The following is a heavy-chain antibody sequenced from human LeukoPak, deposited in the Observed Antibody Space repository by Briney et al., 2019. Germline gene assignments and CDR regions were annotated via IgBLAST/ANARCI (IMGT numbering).Heavy chain of an antibody. CDR3: AKDISSSCQSPDY. CDR1: GFTFDDYA. J-gene: IGHJ4*02. Sequence: GGSLRLSCAASGFTFDDYAMHWVRQAPGKGLEWVSGISWNSGSIGYTDSVKGRFTISRDNAKNSLYLQMNSLRAEDTALYYCAKDISSSCQSPDYWGQGTLVTVSS. D-gene: IGHD6-13*01. V-gene: IGHV3-9*01. CDR2: ISWNSGSI.